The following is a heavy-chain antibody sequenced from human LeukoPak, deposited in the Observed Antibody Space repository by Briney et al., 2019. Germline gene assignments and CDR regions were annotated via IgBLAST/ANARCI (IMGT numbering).Heavy chain of an antibody. CDR2: IYYSGST. CDR3: ARLTVSVGYCSSTSCWNNWFDP. J-gene: IGHJ5*02. D-gene: IGHD2-2*01. CDR1: GGSISSSSYY. Sequence: PSETLSLTCTVSGGSISSSSYYWSWIRQPPGKGLEWIGYIYYSGSTNYNPSLKSRVTISVDTSKNQFSLKLSSVTAADTAVYYCARLTVSVGYCSSTSCWNNWFDPWGQGTLVTVSS. V-gene: IGHV4-61*01.